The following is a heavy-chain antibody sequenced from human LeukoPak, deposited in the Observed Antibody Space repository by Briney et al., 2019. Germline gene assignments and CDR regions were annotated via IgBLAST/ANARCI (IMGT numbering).Heavy chain of an antibody. CDR2: ISSSGSSI. Sequence: GGSLRLSCAASGFDLSNYDLNWVRQAPGKGLEWVSSISSSGSSIHYADSMKGRFTISRDNAKNSLSLQMNSLRDEDTAVYYCARESGLHWGQGTLVTVSS. CDR3: ARESGLH. J-gene: IGHJ4*02. CDR1: GFDLSNYD. V-gene: IGHV3-21*01.